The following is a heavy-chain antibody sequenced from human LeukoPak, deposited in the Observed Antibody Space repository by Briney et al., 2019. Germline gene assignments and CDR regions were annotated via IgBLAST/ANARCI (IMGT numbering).Heavy chain of an antibody. CDR2: IKQDGSEK. CDR1: GFTFSSYW. D-gene: IGHD4-17*01. CDR3: ARGLYGDYAGFGDY. J-gene: IGHJ4*02. Sequence: PGGSLRLSCAASGFTFSSYWMSWVRQAPGKGLEWVATIKQDGSEKYYVDSVKGRFTISRDNAKNSLYLQMNSLRAEDTAVYYCARGLYGDYAGFGDYWGQGTLVTVSS. V-gene: IGHV3-7*01.